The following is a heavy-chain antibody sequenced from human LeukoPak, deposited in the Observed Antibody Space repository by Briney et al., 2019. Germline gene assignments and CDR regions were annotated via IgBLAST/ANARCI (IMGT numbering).Heavy chain of an antibody. CDR3: AGTNWNYHY. Sequence: PSETLSLTCTVSGGSISSSNYYWGWIRQPPGKGLEWIGSIYNSGSTYYNPSLKNRVTISVDTSKNQFSLKLSSVTAADTAVYYCAGTNWNYHYWGQGTLVTVSS. J-gene: IGHJ4*02. V-gene: IGHV4-39*07. D-gene: IGHD1-7*01. CDR2: IYNSGST. CDR1: GGSISSSNYY.